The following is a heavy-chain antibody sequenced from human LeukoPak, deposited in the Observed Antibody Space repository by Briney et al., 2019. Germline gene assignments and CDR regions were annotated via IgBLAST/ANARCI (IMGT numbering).Heavy chain of an antibody. D-gene: IGHD2-21*02. CDR3: AKCMSATGVCLNFDS. V-gene: IGHV3-23*01. J-gene: IGHJ4*02. CDR1: GFTFLNYA. CDR2: ISGRDDTTYYTDSPEGST. Sequence: GGSLKLSCEASGFTFLNYAMSWVRQAPGKGLQWVSGISGRDDTTYYTDSPEGSTYYTNSAEGRFTISRDNSKNTVYLQIDSLGVEDTAVYYCAKCMSATGVCLNFDSWGQGILVTVSS.